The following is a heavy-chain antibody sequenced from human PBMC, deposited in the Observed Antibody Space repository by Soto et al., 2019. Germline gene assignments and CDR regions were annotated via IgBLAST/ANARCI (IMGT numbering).Heavy chain of an antibody. J-gene: IGHJ6*02. CDR1: GDSVGNGPYY. D-gene: IGHD1-26*01. Sequence: QVRLQESGPGLVKPSETLSLSCLVSGDSVGNGPYYWSWIRQPPGKGLEWIGYIYYSGSTNFNPSLESRVNISIDTSKNQFSLKLRSVTAADAAVYFCARVGTSCHSGGRYYYYGLGVWGQGTTVAISS. CDR2: IYYSGST. CDR3: ARVGTSCHSGGRYYYYGLGV. V-gene: IGHV4-61*01.